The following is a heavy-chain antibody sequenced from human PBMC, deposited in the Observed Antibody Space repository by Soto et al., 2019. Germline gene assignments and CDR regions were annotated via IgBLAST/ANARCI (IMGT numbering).Heavy chain of an antibody. V-gene: IGHV3-23*01. CDR3: AKDSTATIFGVALVGMDV. CDR2: ISGSGGST. CDR1: GFTFSSYA. Sequence: PGVSLRLSCAASGFTFSSYAMSWVRQAPGKGLEWVSAISGSGGSTYYADSVKGRFTISRDNSKNTLYLQMNSLRAEDTAVYYCAKDSTATIFGVALVGMDVWGQGTTVT. D-gene: IGHD3-3*01. J-gene: IGHJ6*02.